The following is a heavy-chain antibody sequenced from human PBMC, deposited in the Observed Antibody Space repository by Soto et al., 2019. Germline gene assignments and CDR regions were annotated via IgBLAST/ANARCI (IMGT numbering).Heavy chain of an antibody. CDR1: GFTFSSYW. D-gene: IGHD2-2*01. CDR3: ARDYRAPDRAQSYQMAFDI. J-gene: IGHJ3*02. Sequence: GGSLRLSCAASGFTFSSYWMHWVRQAPGKGLVWVSRINSDGSSTSYADSVKGRFTISRDNAKNTLYLQMNSLRAEDTAVYYCARDYRAPDRAQSYQMAFDIWGQGTMVTVSS. V-gene: IGHV3-74*01. CDR2: INSDGSST.